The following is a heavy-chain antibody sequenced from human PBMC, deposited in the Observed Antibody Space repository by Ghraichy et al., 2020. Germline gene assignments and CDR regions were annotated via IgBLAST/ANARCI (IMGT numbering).Heavy chain of an antibody. Sequence: GGSLRLSCEASGFTFSTYWMHWVRQAPGKGLVWVSRIKSDRSSTSYADSVKGRFTISRDNAKNTMYLQMSSLRVEDTAVYYCVIESAVAGPEGGQGTLVTVSS. CDR2: IKSDRSST. CDR1: GFTFSTYW. J-gene: IGHJ4*02. D-gene: IGHD6-19*01. V-gene: IGHV3-74*01. CDR3: VIESAVAGPE.